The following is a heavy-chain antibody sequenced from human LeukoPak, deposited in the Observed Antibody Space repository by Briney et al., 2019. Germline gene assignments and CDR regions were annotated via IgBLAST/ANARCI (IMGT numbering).Heavy chain of an antibody. CDR1: GYTFTGYY. J-gene: IGHJ5*02. D-gene: IGHD2-2*01. CDR3: ARELSLGYCSSTSCASNWFDP. Sequence: ASVKVSCKASGYTFTGYYMHWVRQAPEQGLEWMGWINPNSGGTNYAQKFQGRVTMTRDTSISTAYMELSRLRSDDTAVYYCARELSLGYCSSTSCASNWFDPWGQGTLVTVSS. CDR2: INPNSGGT. V-gene: IGHV1-2*02.